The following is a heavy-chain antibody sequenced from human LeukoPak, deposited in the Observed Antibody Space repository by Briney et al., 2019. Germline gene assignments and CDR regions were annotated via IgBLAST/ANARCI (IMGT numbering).Heavy chain of an antibody. CDR2: INPNSGGT. V-gene: IGHV1-2*06. Sequence: GASVKVSCKASGYTFTGYYMHWVRQAPGQGLEWMGRINPNSGGTNYAQKFQGRVTMIRDTSISTAYMELSRLRSDDTAVYYCARRREGTTGTTSTLYFDYWGQGTLVTVSS. J-gene: IGHJ4*02. CDR3: ARRREGTTGTTSTLYFDY. D-gene: IGHD1-1*01. CDR1: GYTFTGYY.